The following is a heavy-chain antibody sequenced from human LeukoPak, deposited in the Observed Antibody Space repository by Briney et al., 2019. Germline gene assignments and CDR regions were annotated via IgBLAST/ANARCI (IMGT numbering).Heavy chain of an antibody. CDR1: GFTFGDHA. D-gene: IGHD5-18*01. V-gene: IGHV3-49*04. J-gene: IGHJ6*02. Sequence: GGSLRLSCTASGFTFGDHAMSWVRQAPGKGLEWVGFIRSKGYGGTTEYAASVKGRFTISRDDSKSIAYLQMNSLKTEDTAVYYCTRGPTQLWLYYGMGVWGQGTTVIVSS. CDR2: IRSKGYGGTT. CDR3: TRGPTQLWLYYGMGV.